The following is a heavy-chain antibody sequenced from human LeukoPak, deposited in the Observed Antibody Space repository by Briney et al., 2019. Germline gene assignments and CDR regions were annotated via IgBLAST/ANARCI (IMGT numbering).Heavy chain of an antibody. CDR3: ARGTRFLEWFQDAFDI. J-gene: IGHJ3*02. V-gene: IGHV3-43D*03. Sequence: GGSLRLSCAASGFTFDDYAMHWVRQAPGKGLEWVSLISWDGGSTYYADSVKGRFTISRDNSKNSLYLQMNSLRAEDTALYYCARGTRFLEWFQDAFDIWGQGTMVTVSS. CDR1: GFTFDDYA. D-gene: IGHD3-3*01. CDR2: ISWDGGST.